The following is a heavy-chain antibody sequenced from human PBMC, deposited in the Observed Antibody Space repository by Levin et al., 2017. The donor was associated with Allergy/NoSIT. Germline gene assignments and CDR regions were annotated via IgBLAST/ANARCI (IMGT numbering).Heavy chain of an antibody. CDR3: VRGGDYGTLDY. CDR1: GYTFTDNY. Sequence: GASVKVSCKASGYTFTDNYMHWVRQAPGQGLEWMGWINPDSDVTKYAQRFQGRVTMTRDMSLSTASMELTSLTSDDTAVYYCVRGGDYGTLDYWAQGTLVTVSS. D-gene: IGHD3-16*01. CDR2: INPDSDVT. V-gene: IGHV1-2*02. J-gene: IGHJ4*02.